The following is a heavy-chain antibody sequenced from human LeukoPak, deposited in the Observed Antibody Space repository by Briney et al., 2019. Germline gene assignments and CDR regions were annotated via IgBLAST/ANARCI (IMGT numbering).Heavy chain of an antibody. J-gene: IGHJ4*02. D-gene: IGHD4-11*01. CDR3: ASHPWTTVIGGPFDY. V-gene: IGHV4-61*02. CDR1: GGSISSSSYY. Sequence: SETLSLTCTVSGGSISSSSYYWGWIRQPAGKGLEWIGRIYSSGSTNYNPSLKSRVTISLDTSKNQFSLKLSSVTAADTAVYYCASHPWTTVIGGPFDYWGQGTLVTVSS. CDR2: IYSSGST.